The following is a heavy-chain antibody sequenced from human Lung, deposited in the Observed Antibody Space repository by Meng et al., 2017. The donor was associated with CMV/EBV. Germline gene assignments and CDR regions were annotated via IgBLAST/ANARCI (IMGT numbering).Heavy chain of an antibody. CDR2: IYPIERT. D-gene: IGHD6-19*01. J-gene: IGHJ4*02. CDR1: GGSISRHY. Sequence: SESLSLTCTVSGGSISRHYRSCIRQPPGKGLEWIGYIYPIERTNYNPSLETRLTISVDTSKNHFSLELRSVTATDTAVYYCARGSPNNGWYQFDYWGQETLVTVSS. CDR3: ARGSPNNGWYQFDY. V-gene: IGHV4-59*11.